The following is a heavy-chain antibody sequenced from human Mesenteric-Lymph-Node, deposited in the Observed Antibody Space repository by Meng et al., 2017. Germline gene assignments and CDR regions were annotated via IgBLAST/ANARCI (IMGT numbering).Heavy chain of an antibody. V-gene: IGHV4-4*02. D-gene: IGHD3-10*01. J-gene: IGHJ1*01. Sequence: QLQLQGPGPGLVQPSGTLSLACGVSGDSIDNSKWWAWLRQSPGRGLEWIGEISNTYRTVYNPSLKRRLRISMDKSKNQFSLTLYSVTAADTAIYYCARERGREVGLFDFWGRGALVTVSS. CDR2: ISNTYRT. CDR3: ARERGREVGLFDF. CDR1: GDSIDNSKW.